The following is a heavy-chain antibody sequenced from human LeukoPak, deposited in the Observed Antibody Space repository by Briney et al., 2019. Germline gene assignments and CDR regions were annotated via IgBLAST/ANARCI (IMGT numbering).Heavy chain of an antibody. D-gene: IGHD1-26*01. CDR3: ARDESITWDPPFDY. J-gene: IGHJ4*02. V-gene: IGHV4-4*07. Sequence: KPSETLSLTCTVSGGSISGYYWSWIRQPAGKGLEWIGRMTTSGSSHYNPSLRSRVTISLDTSANKFSLKLSSVTAADTAVYYCARDESITWDPPFDYWAREPWSPSPQ. CDR1: GGSISGYY. CDR2: MTTSGSS.